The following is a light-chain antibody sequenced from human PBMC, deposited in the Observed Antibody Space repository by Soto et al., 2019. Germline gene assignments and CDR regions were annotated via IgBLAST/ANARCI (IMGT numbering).Light chain of an antibody. CDR2: DAS. V-gene: IGKV3D-20*02. J-gene: IGKJ1*01. CDR3: QQRSIWPPWT. CDR1: QSVSSSY. Sequence: EIVLTQSPGTLSLSPGERATLSCRASQSVSSSYLAWYQQKPGQAPRLLIYDASIRATGVPARFSGSGSGTDFSLTISSLEPEDFAIYYCQQRSIWPPWTFGKGTKVDIK.